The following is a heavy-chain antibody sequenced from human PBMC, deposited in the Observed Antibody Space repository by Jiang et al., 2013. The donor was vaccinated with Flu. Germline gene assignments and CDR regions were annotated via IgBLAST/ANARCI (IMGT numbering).Heavy chain of an antibody. Sequence: SISSRSYYWGWIRQPPRKGLEWIGSIYYSGSTYYNPSLKSRVTISVDTSKNQFSLNLSSVTAADTAVYYCARTSDYDFWSGPGGWFDPWGQGTLVTVSS. J-gene: IGHJ5*02. CDR2: IYYSGST. V-gene: IGHV4-39*01. CDR1: SISSRSYY. CDR3: ARTSDYDFWSGPGGWFDP. D-gene: IGHD3-3*01.